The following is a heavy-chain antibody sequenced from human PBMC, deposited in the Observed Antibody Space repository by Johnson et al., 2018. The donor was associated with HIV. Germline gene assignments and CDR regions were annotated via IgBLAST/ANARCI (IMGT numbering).Heavy chain of an antibody. CDR1: GLSFSNFG. D-gene: IGHD2-8*01. CDR2: ISYDGSNK. Sequence: QVQLVESGGGVVQPGKSLTLSCVGSGLSFSNFGIHWVRQAPGKGPEWVAVISYDGSNKYYADSVKGRFTISRDNSKNTLYLQMNSLRPEDTAVYYCVQGVPTPSGAFDIWGRGTMVTVSS. V-gene: IGHV3-30*03. J-gene: IGHJ3*02. CDR3: VQGVPTPSGAFDI.